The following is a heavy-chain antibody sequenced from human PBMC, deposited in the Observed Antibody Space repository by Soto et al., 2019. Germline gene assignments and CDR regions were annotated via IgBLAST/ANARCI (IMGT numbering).Heavy chain of an antibody. CDR1: GFTFSSYA. CDR2: ISGSGGST. V-gene: IGHV3-23*01. CDR3: AKDRVGPLGY. Sequence: AVGSLRLSCAASGFTFSSYAMSWVRQAPGKGLEWVSAISGSGGSTYYADSVKGRFTISRDNSKNTLYLQMNSLRAEDTAVYYCAKDRVGPLGYWGQGTLVTVSS. J-gene: IGHJ4*02. D-gene: IGHD1-26*01.